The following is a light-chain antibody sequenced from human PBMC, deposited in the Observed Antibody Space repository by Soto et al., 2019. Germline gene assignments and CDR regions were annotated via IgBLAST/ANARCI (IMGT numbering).Light chain of an antibody. CDR3: SSYTSSSTLV. CDR2: DVS. Sequence: QSALTQPASVSGSPGQSITFSCTGTSSGVGGYNYVSWYQQHPGKAPKLMIYDVSNRPSGVSNRFSGSKSGNTASLTISGLQAEDEADYYCSSYTSSSTLVFGGGTKLTVL. J-gene: IGLJ2*01. V-gene: IGLV2-14*01. CDR1: SSGVGGYNY.